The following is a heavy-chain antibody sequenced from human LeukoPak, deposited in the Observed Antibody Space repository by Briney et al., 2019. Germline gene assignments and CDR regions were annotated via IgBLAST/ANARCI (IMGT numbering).Heavy chain of an antibody. J-gene: IGHJ5*02. CDR2: FDPEDGET. CDR1: GYTLTELS. CDR3: ATGADTMVRGVINWFDP. Sequence: ASVKVPCKVSGYTLTELSMHWVRQAPGKGLEWMGGFDPEDGETIYAQKFQGRVTMTEDTSTDTAYMELSSLRSEDTAVYYCATGADTMVRGVINWFDPWGQGTLVTVSS. V-gene: IGHV1-24*01. D-gene: IGHD3-10*01.